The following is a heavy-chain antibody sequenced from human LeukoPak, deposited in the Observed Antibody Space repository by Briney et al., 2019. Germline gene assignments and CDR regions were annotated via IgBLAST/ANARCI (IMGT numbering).Heavy chain of an antibody. CDR1: GFTFSSYE. CDR3: ARNGLWFGELIYYYYYMDV. CDR2: ISSSGFTI. D-gene: IGHD3-10*01. V-gene: IGHV3-48*03. J-gene: IGHJ6*03. Sequence: PGGSLRLSCAASGFTFSSYEMNWVRQAPGKGLEWVSYISSSGFTIHYADSVKGRFTISRDNAKNSLYLQMNSLRAEDTAVYYCARNGLWFGELIYYYYYMDVWGKGTTVTISS.